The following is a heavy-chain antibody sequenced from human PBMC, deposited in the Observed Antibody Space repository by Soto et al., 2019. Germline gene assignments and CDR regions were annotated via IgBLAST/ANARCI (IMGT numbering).Heavy chain of an antibody. D-gene: IGHD3-9*01. V-gene: IGHV3-33*01. CDR3: ARYDGDLTGYYKPHFDY. J-gene: IGHJ4*02. CDR1: GFTFSSYG. Sequence: QVQLVESGGGVVQPGRSLRLSCAASGFTFSSYGMHWVRQAPGKGLEWVAVIWYDGSNKYYADSVKGRFTISRDNSKNTLYLQMNSLRAEDTDVYYCARYDGDLTGYYKPHFDYWGQGTLVTGSS. CDR2: IWYDGSNK.